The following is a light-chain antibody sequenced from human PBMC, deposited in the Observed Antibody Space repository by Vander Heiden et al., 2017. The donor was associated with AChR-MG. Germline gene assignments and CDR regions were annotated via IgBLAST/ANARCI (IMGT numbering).Light chain of an antibody. V-gene: IGKV4-1*01. CDR3: QQYYSPPLT. CDR1: QSVLSSSNNKNY. Sequence: DIVMTQSPDSLAVSLGERATINCKSSQSVLSSSNNKNYLTWYQQKPGQPPKLLIYWASIRESGVPDRFSGSGSETDFTLTISSLQAEDVAVYYCQQYYSPPLTFGGRTKVEIK. CDR2: WAS. J-gene: IGKJ4*01.